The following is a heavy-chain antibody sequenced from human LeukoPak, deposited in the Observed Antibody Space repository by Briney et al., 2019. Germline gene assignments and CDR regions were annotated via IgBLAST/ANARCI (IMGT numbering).Heavy chain of an antibody. CDR3: AREWLPSQNFDY. J-gene: IGHJ4*02. Sequence: GGSLRLSCAASGYTFNNYWMNWVRQAPGKGLEWVAVISYDGSNKFYPDSVKGRFTISRDNSKNTLYLQMNSLRAEDTAVYYCAREWLPSQNFDYWGQGTLVTVSS. D-gene: IGHD5-12*01. V-gene: IGHV3-30-3*01. CDR1: GYTFNNYW. CDR2: ISYDGSNK.